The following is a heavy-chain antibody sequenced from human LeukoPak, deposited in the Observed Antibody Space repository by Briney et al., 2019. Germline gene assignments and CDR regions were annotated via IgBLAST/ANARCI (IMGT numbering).Heavy chain of an antibody. CDR2: IYTSGST. D-gene: IGHD4-11*01. CDR1: GGPISSGSYS. CDR3: ARDEGTVSSD. J-gene: IGHJ4*02. Sequence: SQTLALTCTVSGGPISSGSYSWSWIRQPAGKGLEWLGRIYTSGSTTYNPSLKSRVTISVDTSKNQFSLKLSSVTAADTAVYYCARDEGTVSSDWGQGTLVTVSS. V-gene: IGHV4-61*02.